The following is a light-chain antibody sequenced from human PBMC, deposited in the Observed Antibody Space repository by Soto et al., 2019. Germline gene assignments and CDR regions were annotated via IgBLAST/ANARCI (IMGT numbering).Light chain of an antibody. CDR1: RTDVDGHDY. Sequence: QSALTQPASVSGSPGQSITISCTGARTDVDGHDYVSWYQQHPGQAPKLMIFDVHNRPSRVSSRFSGSKSGDTASLTISGLQAEDDGDYYCSSYTASAPFYVFGTGTKVTVL. CDR2: DVH. J-gene: IGLJ1*01. CDR3: SSYTASAPFYV. V-gene: IGLV2-14*03.